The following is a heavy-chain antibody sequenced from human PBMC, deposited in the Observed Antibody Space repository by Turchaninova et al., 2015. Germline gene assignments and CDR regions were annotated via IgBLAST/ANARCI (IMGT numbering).Heavy chain of an antibody. D-gene: IGHD6-13*01. CDR2: IDHSGST. CDR1: GYSSNSGYN. CDR3: ARPYRSSWYGAFDI. V-gene: IGHV4-38-2*01. J-gene: IGHJ3*02. Sequence: QVQLQESGPGLVKPSETLSLTCAFSGYSSNSGYNWGWIRQPPGKGLEWIGSIDHSGSTKYNPALKSRVTISVDTAKNQFSLKLTSVTAADTAVYYCARPYRSSWYGAFDIWGQGTMVTVSS.